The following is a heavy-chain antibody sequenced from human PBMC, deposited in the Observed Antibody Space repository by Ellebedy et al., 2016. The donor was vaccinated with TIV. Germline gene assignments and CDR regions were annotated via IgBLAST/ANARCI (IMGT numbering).Heavy chain of an antibody. V-gene: IGHV1-3*01. CDR2: INAGNGNT. Sequence: ASVKVSCKASGYTFTSYAMHWVRQAPGQRLEWMGWINAGNGNTKYSQKFQGRVTITSDTSASTAYMGLSSLRSEDTAVYYCARDRRRYLSGGYLDYWGQGTLVTVSS. D-gene: IGHD3-22*01. CDR1: GYTFTSYA. J-gene: IGHJ4*02. CDR3: ARDRRRYLSGGYLDY.